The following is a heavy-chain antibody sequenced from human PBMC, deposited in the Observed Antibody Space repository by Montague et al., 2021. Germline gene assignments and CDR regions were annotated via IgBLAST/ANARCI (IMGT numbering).Heavy chain of an antibody. J-gene: IGHJ4*02. CDR3: AREGVGDLLFSFDS. V-gene: IGHV4-39*02. CDR1: GGSISSSSYY. Sequence: SETLSLTCTVSGGSISSSSYYWGWIRQPPGKGLEWIGSIHYSGSTYYNPSIKIRITISVDTSKNQFSLKLSSVTAADTAVYYCAREGVGDLLFSFDSWGQGTLVTVSS. D-gene: IGHD3-10*01. CDR2: IHYSGST.